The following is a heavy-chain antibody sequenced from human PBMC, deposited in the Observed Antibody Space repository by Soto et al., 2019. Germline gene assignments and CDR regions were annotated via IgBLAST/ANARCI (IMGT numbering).Heavy chain of an antibody. J-gene: IGHJ4*02. CDR1: GFTFSSYS. CDR2: ISSSSSYI. V-gene: IGHV3-21*01. Sequence: EVQLVESGGGLVKPGGSLRLSCAASGFTFSSYSMNWVRQAPGKRVEWVSSISSSSSYIYYADSVKGRFTISRDNAMNALYLQMNSLRAEDTAVYYCARVGSYLGYFDYWGQGTLVTVSS. CDR3: ARVGSYLGYFDY. D-gene: IGHD1-26*01.